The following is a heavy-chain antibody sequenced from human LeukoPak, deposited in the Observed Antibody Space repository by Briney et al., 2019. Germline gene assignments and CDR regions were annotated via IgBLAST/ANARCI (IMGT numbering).Heavy chain of an antibody. D-gene: IGHD6-6*01. V-gene: IGHV4-59*01. Sequence: PSKTLSLTCTVSGGSISSYYWSWIRQPPGKGLEWIGYIYYSGSTNYNPSLKSRVTISVDTSKNQFSLKLSSVTAADTAVYYCARDRREYSSSSGAAFDYWGQGTLVTVSS. CDR3: ARDRREYSSSSGAAFDY. CDR2: IYYSGST. J-gene: IGHJ4*02. CDR1: GGSISSYY.